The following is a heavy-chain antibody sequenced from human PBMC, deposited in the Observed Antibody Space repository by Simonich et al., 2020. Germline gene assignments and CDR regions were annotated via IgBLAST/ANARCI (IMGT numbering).Heavy chain of an antibody. CDR3: ARGKGWKNAFDI. D-gene: IGHD1-1*01. CDR1: GGSFSGYY. J-gene: IGHJ3*02. V-gene: IGHV4-34*01. Sequence: QVQLQQWGAGLLKPSETLSLTCAVYGGSFSGYYWSWIRQPPGKGLEWIGETNHRGNTNSNPSLMSRVTISVDTSKNQFSLKLSSVTAADTAVYYCARGKGWKNAFDIWGQGTMVTVSS. CDR2: TNHRGNT.